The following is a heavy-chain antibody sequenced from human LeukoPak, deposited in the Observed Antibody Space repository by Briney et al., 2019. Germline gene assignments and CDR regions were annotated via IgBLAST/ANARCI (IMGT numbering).Heavy chain of an antibody. CDR2: IHPSLSAP. J-gene: IGHJ5*02. CDR3: GRRAHLPQLGVDWFDP. Sequence: PVEALKISCRVPGDGFDNYWIGWVRHMSVEGLQWWAIIHPSLSAPNYSPSLQRRVSLPAHTATTTAHLQWNSLRTSDPAICSCGRRAHLPQLGVDWFDPWRQGTLVTVSS. V-gene: IGHV5-51*01. CDR1: GDGFDNYW. D-gene: IGHD2-8*01.